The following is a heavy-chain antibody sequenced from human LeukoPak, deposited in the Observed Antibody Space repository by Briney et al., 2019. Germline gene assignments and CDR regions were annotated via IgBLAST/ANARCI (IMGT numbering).Heavy chain of an antibody. V-gene: IGHV3-66*01. CDR2: FFSDGNI. D-gene: IGHD2/OR15-2a*01. J-gene: IGHJ5*02. CDR3: AGGTTPDP. Sequence: SGGSLRLSCAVSGFTVSSNSMSWVRQAPGKGLEWVSVFFSDGNIYYADSVKGRFTISRDNSKNTLCLQMNSLRAEDTAVYYCAGGTTPDPWGQGTLVTVSS. CDR1: GFTVSSNS.